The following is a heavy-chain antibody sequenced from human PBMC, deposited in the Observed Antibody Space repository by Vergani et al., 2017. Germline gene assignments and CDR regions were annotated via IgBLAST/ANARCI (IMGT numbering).Heavy chain of an antibody. CDR3: VRVPLIRRGSGNYGINNYHGMDV. D-gene: IGHD3-10*01. J-gene: IGHJ6*02. V-gene: IGHV3-7*01. CDR2: VNQDGSEK. Sequence: EGQLVESGGDWVQRGGSLRLSCAASGFISSSYWMSWARQAPGQGLEWVANVNQDGSEKYYVESVRDRFTISRDNAKNSIYLQMNSLRAEDTAVYFCVRVPLIRRGSGNYGINNYHGMDVWGQGTTVIVSS. CDR1: GFISSSYW.